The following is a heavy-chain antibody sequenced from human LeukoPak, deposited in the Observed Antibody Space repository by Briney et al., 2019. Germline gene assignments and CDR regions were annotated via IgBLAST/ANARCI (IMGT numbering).Heavy chain of an antibody. CDR3: AKSDTG. J-gene: IGHJ4*02. CDR1: GYTFTGYY. Sequence: VAPVKVSCKASGYTFTGYYLHWVRQAPGQGLEWMGWINPNSGDTYYAQTFQGRVSMTRDTSISTAYMELTSLRSDDTVVYYCAKSDTGWGQGTLVTVSS. CDR2: INPNSGDT. V-gene: IGHV1-2*02. D-gene: IGHD1-14*01.